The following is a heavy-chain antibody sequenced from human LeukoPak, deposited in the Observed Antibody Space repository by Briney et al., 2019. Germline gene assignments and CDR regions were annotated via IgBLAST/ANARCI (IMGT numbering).Heavy chain of an antibody. D-gene: IGHD6-6*01. Sequence: APVKVSCKASGGTFSSYAISWVRQAPGQGLEWMGGIIPIFGTANYAQKFQGRVTITADESTSTAYMELSSLRSEDTAVYYCARGGPAYSSSSFFDYWGQGTLVTVSS. CDR3: ARGGPAYSSSSFFDY. CDR1: GGTFSSYA. V-gene: IGHV1-69*13. J-gene: IGHJ4*02. CDR2: IIPIFGTA.